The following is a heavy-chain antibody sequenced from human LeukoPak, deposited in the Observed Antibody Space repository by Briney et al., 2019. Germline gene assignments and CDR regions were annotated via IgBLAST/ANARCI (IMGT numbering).Heavy chain of an antibody. J-gene: IGHJ3*02. CDR3: ARDPRDYCSSTSCYHYAFDI. D-gene: IGHD2-2*01. CDR1: GGSISSYY. CDR2: IYYSGST. Sequence: SETLSLTCTVSGGSISSYYWSWIRQPPGTGLEWIGYIYYSGSTNYNPSLKSRGTISVDTSKNQFSLKLSSVTAADTAVYYCARDPRDYCSSTSCYHYAFDIWGQGTMVTVSS. V-gene: IGHV4-59*01.